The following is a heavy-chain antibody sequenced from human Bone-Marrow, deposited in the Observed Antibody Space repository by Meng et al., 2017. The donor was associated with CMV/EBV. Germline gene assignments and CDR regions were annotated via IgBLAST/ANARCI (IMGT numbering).Heavy chain of an antibody. Sequence: GTLRLSCTVSGGSISSTSYYWGWIRQPPGKGLEWIGMIYNTGSTYYNPSLKSRVTISVDTPKNQFSLKLRSVAAADTAVYYCARHGISTSSEYYFDYWGQGTLVTVSS. CDR2: IYNTGST. V-gene: IGHV4-39*01. CDR3: ARHGISTSSEYYFDY. D-gene: IGHD2-2*01. CDR1: GGSISSTSYY. J-gene: IGHJ4*02.